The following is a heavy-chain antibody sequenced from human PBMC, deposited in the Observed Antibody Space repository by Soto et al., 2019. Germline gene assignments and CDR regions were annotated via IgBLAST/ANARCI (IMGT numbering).Heavy chain of an antibody. Sequence: GGSLRLSCAASGFTFSNAWMSWVRQAPGKGLEWVGRIKSKTDGGTTDYAAPVKGRFTISRDDSKNTLYLQMNSLKTEDTAVYYCTTDPGIQLWTTLFDYWGQGTLVTVSS. V-gene: IGHV3-15*01. CDR2: IKSKTDGGTT. D-gene: IGHD5-18*01. CDR3: TTDPGIQLWTTLFDY. CDR1: GFTFSNAW. J-gene: IGHJ4*02.